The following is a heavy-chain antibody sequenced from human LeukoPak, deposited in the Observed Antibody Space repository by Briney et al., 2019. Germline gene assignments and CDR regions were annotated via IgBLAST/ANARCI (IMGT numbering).Heavy chain of an antibody. V-gene: IGHV1-8*03. J-gene: IGHJ4*02. Sequence: GASVKVSCKASGYTFTSYDINWVRQATGQGLEWMGWMNPNSGNTGYAQKFQGRVTITRNTSISTAYMELSSLRSEDTAVYYCARGRMITFGGVIVPQYFDYWGQGTLVTVSS. CDR3: ARGRMITFGGVIVPQYFDY. D-gene: IGHD3-16*02. CDR2: MNPNSGNT. CDR1: GYTFTSYD.